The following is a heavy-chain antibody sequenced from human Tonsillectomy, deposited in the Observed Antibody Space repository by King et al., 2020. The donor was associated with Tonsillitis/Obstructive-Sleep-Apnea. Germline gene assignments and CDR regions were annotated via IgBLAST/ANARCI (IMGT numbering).Heavy chain of an antibody. D-gene: IGHD6-13*01. Sequence: VQLVESGGVVVQPGGSLRLSCAASGFTFDDYTMHWVRQAPGKGLEWFSLISWDGGSTYYADSVKGRFTISRDNSKNSLYLQMNSLRTEDTALYYCAKARGRYSSYSMDVWGKGTTVTVSS. CDR3: AKARGRYSSYSMDV. CDR1: GFTFDDYT. V-gene: IGHV3-43*01. CDR2: ISWDGGST. J-gene: IGHJ6*03.